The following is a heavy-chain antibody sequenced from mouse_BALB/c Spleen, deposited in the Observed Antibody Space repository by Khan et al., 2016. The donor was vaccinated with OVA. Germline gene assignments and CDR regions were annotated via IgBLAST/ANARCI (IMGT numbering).Heavy chain of an antibody. CDR2: IYPGTDNT. Sequence: QVQLQQSGAELVRPGTSVKLSCKTSGYIFTSYWIHWVKQRSGQGLEWIARIYPGTDNTYYNEKFKDRATLTADKSSSTAYFQLSSLKSEDSAVFFCAREEAFYYFDYWGQGTTLTVSS. D-gene: IGHD3-2*02. V-gene: IGHV1-76*01. CDR1: GYIFTSYW. CDR3: AREEAFYYFDY. J-gene: IGHJ2*01.